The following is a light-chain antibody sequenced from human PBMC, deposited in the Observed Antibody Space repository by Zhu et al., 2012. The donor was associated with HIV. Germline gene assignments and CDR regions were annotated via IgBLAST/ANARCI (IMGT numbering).Light chain of an antibody. CDR2: EAS. V-gene: IGKV1-5*03. CDR3: QQYYTPSYT. CDR1: QSVYKW. J-gene: IGKJ2*01. Sequence: TITCRASQSVYKWLAWYQQKPDKAPKLLIYEASNLETGVPSRFSGSGSGTEFTLTISSLQPDDFATYSCQQYYTPSYTFGQGTKLQIK.